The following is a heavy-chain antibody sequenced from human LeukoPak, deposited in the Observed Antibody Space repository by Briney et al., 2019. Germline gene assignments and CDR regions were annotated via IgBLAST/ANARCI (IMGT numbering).Heavy chain of an antibody. J-gene: IGHJ2*01. CDR3: ARARDYYDSSGQDWYFDL. D-gene: IGHD3-22*01. CDR2: MNGDGTST. Sequence: PGPSLRLSCSASGFFFSTYWMDSARRAPGEGLVWVSCMNGDGTSTTDADSVTGRFTTSRDNAKNTLYLQMSSLRAEDTAVYYCARARDYYDSSGQDWYFDLWGRGTLVTVSS. CDR1: GFFFSTYW. V-gene: IGHV3-74*01.